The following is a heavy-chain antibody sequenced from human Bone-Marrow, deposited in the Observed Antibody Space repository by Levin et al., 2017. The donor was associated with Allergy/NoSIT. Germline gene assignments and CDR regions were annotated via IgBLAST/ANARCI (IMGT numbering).Heavy chain of an antibody. Sequence: SETLSLTCTVSGGSISSGGYYWSWIRQHPGKGLEWIGYIYYSGSTYYNPSLKSRVTISVDTSKNQFSLKLSSVTAADTAVYYCARAAPAYYDMGRVADFDPWGQGTLVTVSS. J-gene: IGHJ5*02. CDR1: GGSISSGGYY. CDR2: IYYSGST. CDR3: ARAAPAYYDMGRVADFDP. D-gene: IGHD3-22*01. V-gene: IGHV4-31*03.